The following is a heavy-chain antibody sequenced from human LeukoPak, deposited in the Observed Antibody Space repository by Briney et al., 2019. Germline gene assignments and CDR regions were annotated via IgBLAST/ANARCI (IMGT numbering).Heavy chain of an antibody. Sequence: GGSLRLSCAASGFTFSSYAMSWVRKAPGKGLEWVSAISGSAANTHYAESVKGRFTISRDNSKSTLYLQMNSLRAEDTAVYYCAKDTAILTGYYSFDYWGQGILVTVSS. J-gene: IGHJ4*02. D-gene: IGHD3-9*01. CDR3: AKDTAILTGYYSFDY. CDR2: ISGSAANT. V-gene: IGHV3-23*01. CDR1: GFTFSSYA.